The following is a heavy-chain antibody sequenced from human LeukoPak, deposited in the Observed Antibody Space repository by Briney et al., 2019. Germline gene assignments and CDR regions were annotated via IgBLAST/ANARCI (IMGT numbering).Heavy chain of an antibody. CDR3: ARLSGYDWESFYDY. J-gene: IGHJ4*02. CDR2: IFHSGST. V-gene: IGHV4-38-2*02. D-gene: IGHD5-12*01. CDR1: GYSISSGYF. Sequence: SETLSLTCSVSGYSISSGYFWGWIRQSPGKGLEWIASIFHSGSTFHNPSLKGRVTISVDTSKNQFSLKLSSVTAADTAVYYCARLSGYDWESFYDYWGQGTLVTVSS.